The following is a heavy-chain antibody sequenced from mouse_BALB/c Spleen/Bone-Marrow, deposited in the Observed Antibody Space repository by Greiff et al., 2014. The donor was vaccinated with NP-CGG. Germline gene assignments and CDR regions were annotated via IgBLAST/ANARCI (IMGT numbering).Heavy chain of an antibody. V-gene: IGHV14-3*02. D-gene: IGHD1-2*01. CDR2: IDPANGYS. Sequence: EVQLQESGAELVKPGASVKLSCSASGFNIKDTYMHWVKQRPEQGLEGIGRIDPANGYSIYDPKFQGKATITADTTSNTAHLQLSSLTSEDTAVYYCALITTATFSYWYFDVWGAGTTVTVSS. J-gene: IGHJ1*01. CDR3: ALITTATFSYWYFDV. CDR1: GFNIKDTY.